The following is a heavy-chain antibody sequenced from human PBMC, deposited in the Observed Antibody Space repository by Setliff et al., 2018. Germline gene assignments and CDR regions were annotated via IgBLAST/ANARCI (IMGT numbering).Heavy chain of an antibody. J-gene: IGHJ4*02. CDR3: ARDADHYDTDENPIFDY. V-gene: IGHV4-61*02. D-gene: IGHD3-9*01. CDR2: VYPTGST. CDR1: GDSITSGSDS. Sequence: SETLSLTCTVSGDSITSGSDSWNWIRQPAGKGLQWIGRVYPTGSTNYDPDLRSRVTMSVDTSKNQFSLMLTSVTAADTAMYYCARDADHYDTDENPIFDYWGQGTLVTVS.